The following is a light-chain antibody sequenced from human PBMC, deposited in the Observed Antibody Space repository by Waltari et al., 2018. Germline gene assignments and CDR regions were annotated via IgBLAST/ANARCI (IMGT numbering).Light chain of an antibody. Sequence: QSVLTQSPSASATPGQRVTISCSGGSSNIRSNPVNWYQQHPGTAPKPLISSNGQRPSGVPDRLSGSKSGTSASLTISGLQAEDEAYYYCATWDDSLNGRVFGGGTMLTVL. J-gene: IGLJ3*02. CDR3: ATWDDSLNGRV. V-gene: IGLV1-44*01. CDR1: SSNIRSNP. CDR2: SNG.